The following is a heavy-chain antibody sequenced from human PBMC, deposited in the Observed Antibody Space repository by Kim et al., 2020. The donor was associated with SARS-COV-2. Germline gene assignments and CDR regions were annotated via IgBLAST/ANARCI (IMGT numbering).Heavy chain of an antibody. CDR3: ARRITMIRGVAVSGMDV. CDR1: GFTFRNYA. Sequence: GESLRLSCAASGFTFRNYAMTWVRQAPGRGLEWVSSITASGGSTYSADSVKGRFTISRDNSKNTMYVQMSSLRADDTAVYYCARRITMIRGVAVSGMDVWGQGTTVTVSS. V-gene: IGHV3-23*01. D-gene: IGHD3-10*01. CDR2: ITASGGST. J-gene: IGHJ6*02.